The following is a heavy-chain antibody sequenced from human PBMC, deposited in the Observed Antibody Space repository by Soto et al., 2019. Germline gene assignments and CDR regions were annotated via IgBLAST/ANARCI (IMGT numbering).Heavy chain of an antibody. V-gene: IGHV4-34*01. Sequence: SETLSLTCAVYGGSFSGYYWSWIRQPPGKGLEWIGGINHSGSTNYNPSLKSRVTISVDASKKQLSLKLGPVTAEDRAVYYCARPVEEQQLGFGMDVWGQGSRVTVSS. J-gene: IGHJ6*01. CDR1: GGSFSGYY. CDR3: ARPVEEQQLGFGMDV. D-gene: IGHD6-13*01. CDR2: INHSGST.